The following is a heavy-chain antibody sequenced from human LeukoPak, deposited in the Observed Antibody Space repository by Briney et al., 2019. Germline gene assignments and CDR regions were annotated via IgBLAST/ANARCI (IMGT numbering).Heavy chain of an antibody. CDR3: ARDSSKWSLDY. D-gene: IGHD6-13*01. CDR1: GYTFTSYN. V-gene: IGHV1-46*01. J-gene: IGHJ4*02. Sequence: ASVKVSCKASGYTFTSYNMHWARQAPGQGLEWMGIINPNGGSTSYAQKFQGRVTMTRDTSTSTVYMELNSLRSEDTALYFCARDSSKWSLDYWGQGTLVTVSS. CDR2: INPNGGST.